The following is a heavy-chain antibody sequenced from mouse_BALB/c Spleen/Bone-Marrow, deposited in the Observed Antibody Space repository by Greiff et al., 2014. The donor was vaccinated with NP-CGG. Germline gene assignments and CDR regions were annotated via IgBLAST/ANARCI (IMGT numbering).Heavy chain of an antibody. CDR2: IWADGST. J-gene: IGHJ4*01. V-gene: IGHV2-9*02. CDR3: ARITTATGAMDY. Sequence: VKLVESGPGLVAPSQSLSITCTVSGFSLTNYGVHWVRQPPGEGLEWLGVIWADGSTNYNSALMSRLSISKDNSKSQVFFKMNSLQTDDTAMYYCARITTATGAMDYWGQGTSVTVSS. CDR1: GFSLTNYG. D-gene: IGHD1-2*01.